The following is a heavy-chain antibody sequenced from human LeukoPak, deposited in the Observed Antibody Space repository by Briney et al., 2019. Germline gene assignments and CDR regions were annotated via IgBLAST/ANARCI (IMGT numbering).Heavy chain of an antibody. CDR1: GFTFSSYS. V-gene: IGHV3-21*01. D-gene: IGHD3-10*01. Sequence: GGSLRLSCAASGFTFSSYSMNWVRQAPGKGLEWVSSISSSSSYIYYADSVKGRFTISRDNAKNSLYLQMNSLRAEDTAVYFCARDRVEYYFDYWGQGTLVTVSS. CDR3: ARDRVEYYFDY. CDR2: ISSSSSYI. J-gene: IGHJ4*02.